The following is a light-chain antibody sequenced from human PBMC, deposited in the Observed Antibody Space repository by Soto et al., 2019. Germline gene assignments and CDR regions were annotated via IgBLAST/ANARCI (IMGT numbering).Light chain of an antibody. V-gene: IGKV4-1*01. CDR3: QQYYSTPPT. Sequence: IVMTQSPDSLPVSLGERATINCESSQSVLYSSNNKNYLAWYQQKPGQPPKLLIYWASTRESGVPDRFSGSGSGTDFTLTINSLQAEDVAVYYCQQYYSTPPTFGQGTKLEIK. CDR1: QSVLYSSNNKNY. CDR2: WAS. J-gene: IGKJ2*01.